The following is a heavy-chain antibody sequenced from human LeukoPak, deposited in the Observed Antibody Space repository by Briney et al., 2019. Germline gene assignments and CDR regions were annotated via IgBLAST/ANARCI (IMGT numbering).Heavy chain of an antibody. Sequence: GGSLRLSCAASGFTFSSYEMNWVRQAPGKGLEWVSYISSSGSTIYYADSVKGRFTISRDNAKNSLFLQMNSLIAEDTAVYYCARVLRYCSGGNCYSGGLGYMDVWGKGTTVTISS. CDR2: ISSSGSTI. D-gene: IGHD2-15*01. CDR1: GFTFSSYE. CDR3: ARVLRYCSGGNCYSGGLGYMDV. J-gene: IGHJ6*03. V-gene: IGHV3-48*03.